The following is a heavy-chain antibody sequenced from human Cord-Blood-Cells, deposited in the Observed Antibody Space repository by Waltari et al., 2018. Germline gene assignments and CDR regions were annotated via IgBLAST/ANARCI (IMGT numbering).Heavy chain of an antibody. CDR2: IYYSGST. V-gene: IGHV4-39*01. J-gene: IGHJ3*02. CDR1: GGSISSSSYY. Sequence: QLQLQESGPGLVKPSETLSLTCTVSGGSISSSSYYWGWIRQPPGKGLEWIGSIYYSGSTYDNPSLKSRVTISVDTSKNQFSLKLSSVTAADTAVYYCARLLARPGHAFDIWGQGTMVTVSS. D-gene: IGHD6-6*01. CDR3: ARLLARPGHAFDI.